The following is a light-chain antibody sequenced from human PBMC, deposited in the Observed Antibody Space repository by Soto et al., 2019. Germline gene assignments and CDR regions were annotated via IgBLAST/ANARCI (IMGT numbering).Light chain of an antibody. CDR2: SNN. J-gene: IGLJ1*01. CDR3: AAWDDSLNGQV. Sequence: QAVVTQPPSASGTPGQRVTISCSGSSSNIGSNTVNWYQQLPGTAPKLLIYSNNQRPSGVPDRFSGSKSGTSASLAISGLQSEDDADYYCAAWDDSLNGQVFGTGTKLTVL. V-gene: IGLV1-44*01. CDR1: SSNIGSNT.